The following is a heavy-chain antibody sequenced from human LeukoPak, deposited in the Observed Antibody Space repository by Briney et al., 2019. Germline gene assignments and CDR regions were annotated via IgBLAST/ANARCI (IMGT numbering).Heavy chain of an antibody. CDR3: AKRGDASDAFDI. D-gene: IGHD3-10*01. CDR2: ISDSGGSP. Sequence: GGGLRVSCAECGVSFSRYAVSWVREAPGEGREWVSTISDSGGSPHFADSVKGRFTISRDNSKNTLSLQMNSLRAGDTAVYYCAKRGDASDAFDIWGQGTMVTVSS. J-gene: IGHJ3*02. V-gene: IGHV3-23*01. CDR1: GVSFSRYA.